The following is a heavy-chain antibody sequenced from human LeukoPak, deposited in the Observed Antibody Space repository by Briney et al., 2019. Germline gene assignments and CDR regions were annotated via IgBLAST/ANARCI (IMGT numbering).Heavy chain of an antibody. V-gene: IGHV4-61*02. J-gene: IGHJ4*02. CDR1: GGSISSGSYY. Sequence: KPSQTLSLTCTVSGGSISSGSYYWSWIRQPAGQGLEWIGRIYTSGSTNYNPPLKSRVTISVDTSKNQFSLKLSSVTAADTAVYYCARVDLRYCSGGSCPFDYWGQGTLVTVSS. CDR2: IYTSGST. D-gene: IGHD2-15*01. CDR3: ARVDLRYCSGGSCPFDY.